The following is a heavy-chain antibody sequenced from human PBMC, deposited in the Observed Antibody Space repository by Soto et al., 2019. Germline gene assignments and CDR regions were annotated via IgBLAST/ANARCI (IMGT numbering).Heavy chain of an antibody. CDR3: ARDLDGSGSYYTDY. CDR2: ISHWGNT. Sequence: ASVKVSCKASGYTFTNYGISWVRQAPGQGLEWMGWISHWGNTNYAQKLQGRVTMTTDTSASTAYMELRSLRSDDTAIYFCARDLDGSGSYYTDYWGQGTLVTVSS. J-gene: IGHJ4*02. CDR1: GYTFTNYG. D-gene: IGHD3-10*01. V-gene: IGHV1-18*01.